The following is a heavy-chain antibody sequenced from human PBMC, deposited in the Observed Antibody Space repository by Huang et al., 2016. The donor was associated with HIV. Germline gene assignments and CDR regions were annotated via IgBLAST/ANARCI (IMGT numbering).Heavy chain of an antibody. CDR3: AKDGDTDYAPDY. D-gene: IGHD2-2*01. V-gene: IGHV3-30*02. Sequence: QVQLVESGGGVVQPGGSLRLSCAASGFTFSRYGMHWVRQAPGRGLEGVAFIRYDGSNEYYVDSVKVRFTISRDNSKNTLYMQINILRAEDTAVYYCAKDGDTDYAPDYWGQGTLVTVSS. J-gene: IGHJ4*02. CDR2: IRYDGSNE. CDR1: GFTFSRYG.